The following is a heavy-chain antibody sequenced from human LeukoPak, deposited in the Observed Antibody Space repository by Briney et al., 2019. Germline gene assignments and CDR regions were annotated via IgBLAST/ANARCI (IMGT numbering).Heavy chain of an antibody. CDR3: ANTYALGNYYKGGFDP. CDR1: GYTFIDYY. CDR2: INPNSGST. D-gene: IGHD3-10*01. V-gene: IGHV1-2*02. J-gene: IGHJ5*02. Sequence: ASVKVSCKASGYTFIDYYMHWVRQAPGQGLEWMGWINPNSGSTNYAQNFQGRVTMTRDTSIRTVYMELSRLRSDDTAVYYCANTYALGNYYKGGFDPWGQGTLVTVSS.